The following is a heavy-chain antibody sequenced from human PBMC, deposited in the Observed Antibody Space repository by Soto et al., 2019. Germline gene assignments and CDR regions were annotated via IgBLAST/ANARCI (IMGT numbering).Heavy chain of an antibody. CDR3: ARILYSNTFYYYYMDV. CDR2: IDSGGST. CDR1: GFTVTSNY. J-gene: IGHJ6*03. D-gene: IGHD6-13*01. V-gene: IGHV3-53*04. Sequence: GGSLRLSCAASGFTVTSNYKTWVRQAPGKGLEWVSVIDSGGSTYYADSVKGRFTISRHNSKNTLYLQMSSLRREDTAVYYCARILYSNTFYYYYMDVWGKGTTVTVSS.